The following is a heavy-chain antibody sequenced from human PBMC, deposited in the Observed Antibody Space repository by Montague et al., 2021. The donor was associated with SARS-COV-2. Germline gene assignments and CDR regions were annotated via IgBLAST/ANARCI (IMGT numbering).Heavy chain of an antibody. CDR1: GFSLSTSAIC. Sequence: PELVKPTQTLTLTCTFSGFSLSTSAICVSWIRQPPGKALEWLALXDWDDDKYYSTSLKTRLTISKDTSKNQVVLTMTSMDPVDTATYYCARTDCSDGICRFDYWGQGTLVTVSS. V-gene: IGHV2-70*01. CDR3: ARTDCSDGICRFDY. J-gene: IGHJ4*02. CDR2: XDWDDDK. D-gene: IGHD2-15*01.